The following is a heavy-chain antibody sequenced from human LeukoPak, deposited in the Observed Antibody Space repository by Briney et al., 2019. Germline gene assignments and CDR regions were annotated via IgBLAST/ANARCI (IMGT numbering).Heavy chain of an antibody. Sequence: GGSLRLSCVATGFTFSDYHMIWLRQAPGKGLEWLSYLTDSSGFTNYADSVKGRFTISRDKAKNSLYLQMNSLRADDTAVYYCARDLAADKRAMDVWGQGTTVTVSS. V-gene: IGHV3-11*05. J-gene: IGHJ6*02. CDR1: GFTFSDYH. CDR2: LTDSSGFT. CDR3: ARDLAADKRAMDV. D-gene: IGHD6-13*01.